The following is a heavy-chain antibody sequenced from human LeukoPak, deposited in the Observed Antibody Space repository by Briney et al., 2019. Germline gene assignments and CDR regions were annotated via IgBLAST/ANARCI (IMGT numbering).Heavy chain of an antibody. Sequence: ASVKVSCKPSGYTFTRYEINWVRQATGQGLEWMGWMNPNNNNVGYAQKFQGRVTMTRDTSISTAYMELGSLTSEDTAVYYCARGAFLPQYRRDFDPWGQGTLVTVSS. CDR3: ARGAFLPQYRRDFDP. CDR2: MNPNNNNV. J-gene: IGHJ5*02. D-gene: IGHD6-6*01. CDR1: GYTFTRYE. V-gene: IGHV1-8*01.